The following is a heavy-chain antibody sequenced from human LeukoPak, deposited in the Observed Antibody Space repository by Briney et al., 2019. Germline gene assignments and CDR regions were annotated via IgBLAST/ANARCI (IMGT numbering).Heavy chain of an antibody. CDR3: ARRLYSSGFYYFDY. CDR1: GFTFSSYA. CDR2: IYYSGST. D-gene: IGHD6-19*01. Sequence: GSLRLSCAASGFTFSSYAMSWVRQAPGKGLEWIGSIYYSGSTYYNPSLKSRVTISVDTSKNQFSLKLSSVTAADTAVYYCARRLYSSGFYYFDYWGQGTLVTVSS. J-gene: IGHJ4*02. V-gene: IGHV4-39*01.